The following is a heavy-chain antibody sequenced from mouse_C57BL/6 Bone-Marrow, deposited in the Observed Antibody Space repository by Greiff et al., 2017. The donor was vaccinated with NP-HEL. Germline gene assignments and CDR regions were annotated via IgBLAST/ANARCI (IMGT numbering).Heavy chain of an antibody. Sequence: VQLQQPGAELVRPGASVKLSCKASGYTFTSYWMHWVKQRPGQGLEWIGEIDPSDSYTNYNQKFKGKATLTVDKSSSTAYMQLSSLTSEDSAVYDWARRGVVAQYWDFGVWGTGTTVTVSS. CDR3: ARRGVVAQYWDFGV. CDR2: IDPSDSYT. V-gene: IGHV1-69*02. D-gene: IGHD1-1*01. CDR1: GYTFTSYW. J-gene: IGHJ1*03.